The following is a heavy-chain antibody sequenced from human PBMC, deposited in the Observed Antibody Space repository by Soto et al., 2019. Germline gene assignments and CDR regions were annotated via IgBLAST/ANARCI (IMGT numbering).Heavy chain of an antibody. D-gene: IGHD6-19*01. CDR1: GYTFTGYA. CDR3: AGALAVAADFDY. V-gene: IGHV1-3*05. J-gene: IGHJ4*02. Sequence: QVQLVQSGAEEKKPGASVKVSCQASGYTFTGYAMHWVRLAPGQRLEWMGWINAGNGNTKYSQKLQGRVTITRDTSASTAYMELSILRSEDTAVYYGAGALAVAADFDYWGQGTLVTVSS. CDR2: INAGNGNT.